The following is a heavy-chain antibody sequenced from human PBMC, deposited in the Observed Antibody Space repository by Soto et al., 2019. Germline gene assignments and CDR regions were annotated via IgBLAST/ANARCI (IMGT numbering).Heavy chain of an antibody. Sequence: ASVKVSCKASGGTFSSYAISWVRQAPGQGLEWMGGIIPIFGTANYAQKFQGRVTITADKSTSTAYMELSSLRSEDTAVYYCARDHKRLPIVEATSWFDPWGQGTLVTVSS. J-gene: IGHJ5*02. D-gene: IGHD1-26*01. V-gene: IGHV1-69*06. CDR2: IIPIFGTA. CDR1: GGTFSSYA. CDR3: ARDHKRLPIVEATSWFDP.